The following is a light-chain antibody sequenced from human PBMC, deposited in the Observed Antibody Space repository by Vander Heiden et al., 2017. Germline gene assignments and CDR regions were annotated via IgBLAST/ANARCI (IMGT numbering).Light chain of an antibody. CDR2: ANS. Sequence: QSVLTQPPSVSGAPGQRVTISCTGSSSNIGAGYDVHWYQQLPGTAPKLLIYANSNRPSGVPDRFSGSKSGTSASLAITGLQAEDEADYYCQSYDSSLSGWLFGGGTKLTVL. CDR1: SSNIGAGYD. V-gene: IGLV1-40*01. J-gene: IGLJ3*02. CDR3: QSYDSSLSGWL.